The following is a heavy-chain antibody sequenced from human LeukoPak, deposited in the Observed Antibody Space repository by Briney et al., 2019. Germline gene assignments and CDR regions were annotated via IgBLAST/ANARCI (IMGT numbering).Heavy chain of an antibody. J-gene: IGHJ6*03. CDR3: AKVGGDRWELLYYYYYYMDV. V-gene: IGHV3-30*02. CDR2: IRYDGSNK. Sequence: GGSLRLSCAASGFTFSSYGMHWVRQAPGKGLEWVAFIRYDGSNKYYADSVKGRFTISRDNSKNTLYLQMNSLRAEDTAVYYCAKVGGDRWELLYYYYYYMDVWGKGTTVTISS. CDR1: GFTFSSYG. D-gene: IGHD1-26*01.